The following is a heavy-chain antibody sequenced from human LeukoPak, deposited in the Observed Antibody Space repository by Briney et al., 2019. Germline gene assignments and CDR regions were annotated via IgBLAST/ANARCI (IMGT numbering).Heavy chain of an antibody. CDR2: INHSGST. CDR1: GGSFSGYY. CDR3: ARGSSTYYNYYGSGSYYPFDY. Sequence: SETLSLTCAVYGGSFSGYYWSWIRQPPGKGLEWIGEINHSGSTNYNPSLKSRVTISVDTSKNQFSLKLSSVTAADTAVYYCARGSSTYYNYYGSGSYYPFDYWGQGTLVTVSS. D-gene: IGHD3-10*01. V-gene: IGHV4-34*01. J-gene: IGHJ4*02.